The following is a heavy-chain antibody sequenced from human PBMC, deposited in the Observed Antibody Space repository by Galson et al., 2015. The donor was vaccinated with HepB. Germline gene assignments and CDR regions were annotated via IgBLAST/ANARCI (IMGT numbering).Heavy chain of an antibody. CDR3: ARVPTRYKYCSSTSCYFWLDY. Sequence: SVKVSCKASGYTFTSYDINWVRQATGQGLEWMGWMNPNSGNTGYAQKFQGRVTMTRNTSISTVYMELSSLRSEDTAVYYCARVPTRYKYCSSTSCYFWLDYWGQGTLVTVSS. J-gene: IGHJ4*02. CDR2: MNPNSGNT. CDR1: GYTFTSYD. D-gene: IGHD2-2*01. V-gene: IGHV1-8*01.